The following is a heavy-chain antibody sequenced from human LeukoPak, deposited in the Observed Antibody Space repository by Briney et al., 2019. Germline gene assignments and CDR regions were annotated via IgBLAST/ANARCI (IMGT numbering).Heavy chain of an antibody. CDR2: ISYDGSNK. D-gene: IGHD6-13*01. V-gene: IGHV3-30-3*01. CDR3: ARDGPSSSWYYYYYYIDV. J-gene: IGHJ6*03. CDR1: GFTFSSYA. Sequence: GGSLRLSCAASGFTFSSYAMHWVRQAPGKGLEWVAVISYDGSNKYYADSVKGRFTISRDNSKNTLYLQMNSLRAEDTAVYYCARDGPSSSWYYYYYYIDVWGKGTTVTVSS.